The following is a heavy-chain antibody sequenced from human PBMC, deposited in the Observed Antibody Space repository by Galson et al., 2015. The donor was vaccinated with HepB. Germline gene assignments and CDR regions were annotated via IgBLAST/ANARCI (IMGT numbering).Heavy chain of an antibody. V-gene: IGHV3-23*01. CDR1: GFTFSSYA. Sequence: SLRLSCAASGFTFSSYAMSWVRQAPGKGLEWVSAISGSGGSTYYADSVKGRFTISRDNSKNTLYLQVNSLRAEDTAVYYCAKDRGRFAERPMGYYYYYGMDVWGQGTTVTVSS. CDR2: ISGSGGST. D-gene: IGHD3-16*01. J-gene: IGHJ6*02. CDR3: AKDRGRFAERPMGYYYYYGMDV.